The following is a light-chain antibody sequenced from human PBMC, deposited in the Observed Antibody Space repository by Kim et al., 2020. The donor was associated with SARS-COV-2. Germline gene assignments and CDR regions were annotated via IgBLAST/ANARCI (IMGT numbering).Light chain of an antibody. CDR1: XPNIXXGYX. CDR3: QSFDTSLSRFYI. CDR2: GNN. Sequence: SCTGSXPNIXXGYXVPWYQQLXAXAPKLLXYGNNIRPSGVPDRFSGSKSGTSASLAITGLQAADXXXYYCQSFDTSLSRFYIFGTGTXVTVL. J-gene: IGLJ1*01. V-gene: IGLV1-40*01.